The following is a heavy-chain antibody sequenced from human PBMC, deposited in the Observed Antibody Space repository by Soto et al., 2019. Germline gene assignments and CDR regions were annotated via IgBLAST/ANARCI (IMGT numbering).Heavy chain of an antibody. CDR2: IGPESGAT. CDR3: GRGRSGQIVVFY. V-gene: IGHV1-2*02. CDR1: GYTFTGHY. Sequence: ASVKVSCKTSGYTFTGHYIHWVRQAPQQGPEWMGEIGPESGATRYAQKFRGRVTMTMDTSITTVYMELKNLSPDDTAVYYCGRGRSGQIVVFYWGQGTPVTVSS. J-gene: IGHJ4*02. D-gene: IGHD1-26*01.